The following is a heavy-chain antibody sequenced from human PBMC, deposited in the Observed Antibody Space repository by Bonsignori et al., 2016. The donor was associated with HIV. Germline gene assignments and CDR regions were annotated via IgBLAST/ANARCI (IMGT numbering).Heavy chain of an antibody. CDR3: ARDWAYCGGDCYSHSYSFYMDV. CDR2: INPNSGGT. Sequence: ASVKVSCKASGYTFTGFYMHWIRQAPGQGLEWMGWINPNSGGTNYAQKFQGRVTMTRDTSSSTAYMELSRLTSDDTAVYYCARDWAYCGGDCYSHSYSFYMDVWGKGGHGHRLL. D-gene: IGHD2-21*01. V-gene: IGHV1-2*02. J-gene: IGHJ6*03. CDR1: GYTFTGFY.